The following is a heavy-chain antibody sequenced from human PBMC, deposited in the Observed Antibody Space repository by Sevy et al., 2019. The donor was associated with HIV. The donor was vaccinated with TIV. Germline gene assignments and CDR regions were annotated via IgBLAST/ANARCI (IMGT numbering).Heavy chain of an antibody. CDR2: ISSSSSSTI. CDR3: ARDPTFVLRFLEWSNYMDV. Sequence: GGSLRLSCAASGFTFSSYSMNWVRQAPGKGLEWVSYISSSSSSTIYYADSVKGRFTISRDNAKNSLYLQMNSLRDEDTAVYYCARDPTFVLRFLEWSNYMDVWGKGTTVTVSS. V-gene: IGHV3-48*02. CDR1: GFTFSSYS. J-gene: IGHJ6*03. D-gene: IGHD3-3*01.